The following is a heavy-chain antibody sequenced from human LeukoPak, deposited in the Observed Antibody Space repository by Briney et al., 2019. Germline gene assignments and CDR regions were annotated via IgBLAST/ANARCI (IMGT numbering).Heavy chain of an antibody. CDR3: AKLSRITMIVVVRGAFDI. D-gene: IGHD3-22*01. CDR2: ISGSGGST. V-gene: IGHV3-23*01. J-gene: IGHJ3*02. CDR1: GFTFSSYA. Sequence: GGSLRLSCSASGFTFSSYAMSSVRQTPGKVLEWVSAISGSGGSTYYADSVKGRFNISRDNSKNTLYLQMNSLRAEDTAVYYCAKLSRITMIVVVRGAFDIWGQGTMVTVSS.